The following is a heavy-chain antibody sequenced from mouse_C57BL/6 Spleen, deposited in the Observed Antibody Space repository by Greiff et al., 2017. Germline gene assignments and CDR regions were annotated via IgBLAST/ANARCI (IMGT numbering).Heavy chain of an antibody. J-gene: IGHJ1*03. CDR1: GYAFSSSW. CDR3: ARWKVLFLDYYGSSYDYFDV. V-gene: IGHV1-82*01. Sequence: QVQLKESGPELVKPGASVKISCKASGYAFSSSWMNWVKQRPGKGLEWIGRIYPGDGDTNYNGKFKGKATLTADKSSSTAYMQLSSLTSEDSAVYFCARWKVLFLDYYGSSYDYFDVWGTGTTVTVSS. CDR2: IYPGDGDT. D-gene: IGHD1-1*01.